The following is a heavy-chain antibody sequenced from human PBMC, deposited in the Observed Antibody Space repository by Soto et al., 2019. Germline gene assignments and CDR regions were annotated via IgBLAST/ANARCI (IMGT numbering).Heavy chain of an antibody. Sequence: PGGSLRLSRAASGFTFSSYGMHWVRQAPGKGLEWVAVIWYDGSNKYYADSVKGRFTISRDNSKDTLYLQMNSLRAEDTAVYYCARDRGGMVRGVIIIDAFDIWGQGTMVTVS. CDR1: GFTFSSYG. CDR2: IWYDGSNK. D-gene: IGHD3-10*01. J-gene: IGHJ3*02. V-gene: IGHV3-33*01. CDR3: ARDRGGMVRGVIIIDAFDI.